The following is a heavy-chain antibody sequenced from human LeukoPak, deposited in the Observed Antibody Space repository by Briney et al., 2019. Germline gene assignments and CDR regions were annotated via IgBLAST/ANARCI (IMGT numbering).Heavy chain of an antibody. D-gene: IGHD3-3*01. CDR1: GFTFSSYS. CDR2: ISSSSSSYI. J-gene: IGHJ4*02. Sequence: GGSLRLSCAASGFTFSSYSMNWVRQAPGKGLEWVSSISSSSSSYIYYADSVKGRFTISRDNAKNSLYLQMNSLRAEDTAVYYCARDTSLRFLDMPFDYWGQGTLVTVSS. CDR3: ARDTSLRFLDMPFDY. V-gene: IGHV3-21*01.